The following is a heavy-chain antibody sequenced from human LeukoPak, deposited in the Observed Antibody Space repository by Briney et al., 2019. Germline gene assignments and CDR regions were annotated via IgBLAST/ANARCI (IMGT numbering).Heavy chain of an antibody. CDR2: IYYIGST. Sequence: SETLSLTCTVSGGSISSYYLSWIRQPPGKGLEWMGYIYYIGSTNYNPSLKSRVTTSVDTSKNQFSLKLSSVTAADTAVYYCAGSQQLVRRNNDYWGQGTLVTVSS. CDR3: AGSQQLVRRNNDY. D-gene: IGHD6-13*01. J-gene: IGHJ4*02. CDR1: GGSISSYY. V-gene: IGHV4-59*01.